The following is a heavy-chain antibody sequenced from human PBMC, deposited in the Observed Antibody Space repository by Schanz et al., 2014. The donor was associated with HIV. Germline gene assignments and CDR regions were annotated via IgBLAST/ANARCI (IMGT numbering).Heavy chain of an antibody. CDR3: ATVWVGLTSSHFDY. CDR2: IKSNTDGGTT. Sequence: EVQLVESGGGLVQPGRSLRLSCAASGFTFDDYAMHWVRQAPGKGLEWVGRIKSNTDGGTTDYAAPVEGRFIFSRDDSKNMLYLHMTSLKTEDTAVYYCATVWVGLTSSHFDYWGQGTLVTVSS. V-gene: IGHV3-15*01. D-gene: IGHD1-26*01. CDR1: GFTFDDYA. J-gene: IGHJ4*02.